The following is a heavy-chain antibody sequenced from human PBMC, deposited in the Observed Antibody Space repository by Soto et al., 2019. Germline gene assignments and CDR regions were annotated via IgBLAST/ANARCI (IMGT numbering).Heavy chain of an antibody. Sequence: SETLSLTCTVSGGSISSSSYYWGWIRQPPGKGLEWIGSIYYSGSTYYNPSLKSRVTISVDTSKNQFSLKLSSVTAADTAVYYCARDSGYELQRRDYWGQGTLVTVAS. CDR1: GGSISSSSYY. CDR3: ARDSGYELQRRDY. V-gene: IGHV4-39*01. J-gene: IGHJ4*02. D-gene: IGHD5-12*01. CDR2: IYYSGST.